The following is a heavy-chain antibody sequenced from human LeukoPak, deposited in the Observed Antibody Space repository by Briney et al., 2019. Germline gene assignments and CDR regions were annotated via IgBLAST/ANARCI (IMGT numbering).Heavy chain of an antibody. CDR3: ASPRSGYRYTFDY. J-gene: IGHJ4*02. V-gene: IGHV4-4*09. CDR1: AAYISNYY. Sequence: SETLSLTCAVSAAYISNYYWSWIRQAPGKGLEWIGNISTSGSTNYNPSLKSRVSISLDTSKNRFSLNLNFVTAADTAVYYCASPRSGYRYTFDYWGQGALVTVSS. D-gene: IGHD3-22*01. CDR2: ISTSGST.